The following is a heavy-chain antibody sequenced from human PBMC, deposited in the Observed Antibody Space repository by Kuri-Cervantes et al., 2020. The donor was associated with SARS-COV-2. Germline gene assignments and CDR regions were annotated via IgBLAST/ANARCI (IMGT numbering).Heavy chain of an antibody. D-gene: IGHD5-18*01. CDR3: VCDTNRVKVY. V-gene: IGHV3-7*02. Sequence: GESLKISCAPSGLTFSGFWMSWVRQAPGKGLECVANIKEDGSEKYYVDSVKGRFTISRDNTESSLYLQMSSLRAEDTAVYYCVCDTNRVKVYWGQGTLVTVSS. CDR1: GLTFSGFW. J-gene: IGHJ4*02. CDR2: IKEDGSEK.